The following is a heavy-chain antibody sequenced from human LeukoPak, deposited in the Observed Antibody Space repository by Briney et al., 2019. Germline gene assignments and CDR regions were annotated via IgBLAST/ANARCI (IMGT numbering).Heavy chain of an antibody. CDR1: GGSIYSYY. V-gene: IGHV4-59*08. CDR2: IYYSGST. Sequence: PSETLSLTCTVSGGSIYSYYWSWIRQPPGKGLEWIGYIYYSGSTNYNPSLKSRVTISVDMSKNHFSLKLTSVTAPDTAVYYCARHEYSSSSEGFDYWGQGTLDTVSS. D-gene: IGHD6-6*01. CDR3: ARHEYSSSSEGFDY. J-gene: IGHJ4*02.